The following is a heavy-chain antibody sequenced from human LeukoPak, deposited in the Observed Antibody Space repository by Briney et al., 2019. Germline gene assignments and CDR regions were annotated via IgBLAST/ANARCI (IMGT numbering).Heavy chain of an antibody. J-gene: IGHJ5*02. CDR2: IIPILGIA. D-gene: IGHD6-13*01. CDR1: GGTFSSYA. Sequence: SVKVSCKASGGTFSSYAISWVRQAPGQGLEWMGRIIPILGIANYAQKFQGRVTITADKSTSTAYMELSSLRSEDTAVHYCARAPIAAAGIGFDPWGQGTLVTVSS. V-gene: IGHV1-69*04. CDR3: ARAPIAAAGIGFDP.